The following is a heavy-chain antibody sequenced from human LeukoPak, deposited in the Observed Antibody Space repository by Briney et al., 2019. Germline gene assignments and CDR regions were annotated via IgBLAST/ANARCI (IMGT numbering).Heavy chain of an antibody. CDR1: GGTFTSYA. V-gene: IGHV1-69*04. CDR3: ARVVPTMGKYDY. J-gene: IGHJ4*02. Sequence: SVKVSCKASGGTFTSYAISWVRQAPGQGLEWMGRIIPILGIANYAQKFQGRVTITADKSTSTAYMELSSLRSEDTAVYYCARVVPTMGKYDYWGQGTLVTVSS. D-gene: IGHD5-12*01. CDR2: IIPILGIA.